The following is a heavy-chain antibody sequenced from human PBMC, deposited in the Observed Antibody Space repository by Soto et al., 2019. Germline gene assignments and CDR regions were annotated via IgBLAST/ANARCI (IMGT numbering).Heavy chain of an antibody. Sequence: SETLSLTCTVSGGSISTYYWSWLRQPPGKRLEWIGYIYYSGSTNYNPSLKSRVTISVDTSKNQFSLKLSSVTAADTAVYYCARVRWTVAGPGHFDYWGQGTLVTVSS. CDR3: ARVRWTVAGPGHFDY. CDR1: GGSISTYY. CDR2: IYYSGST. D-gene: IGHD6-19*01. J-gene: IGHJ4*02. V-gene: IGHV4-59*01.